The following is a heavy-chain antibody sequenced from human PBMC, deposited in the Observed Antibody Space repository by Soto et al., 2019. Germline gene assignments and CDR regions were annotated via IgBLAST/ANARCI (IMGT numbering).Heavy chain of an antibody. CDR3: AKDREGYSSSWYGSSAFDI. CDR2: ISGSGGST. J-gene: IGHJ3*02. V-gene: IGHV3-23*01. CDR1: GFTFSSYA. Sequence: EVQLLESGGGLVQPGGSLRLSCAASGFTFSSYAMSWVRQAPGKGLEWVSAISGSGGSTYYADSVKGRFTISRDNSKNTLYLQMNSLRAEDTAVYYCAKDREGYSSSWYGSSAFDIWGQGTMVTVSS. D-gene: IGHD6-13*01.